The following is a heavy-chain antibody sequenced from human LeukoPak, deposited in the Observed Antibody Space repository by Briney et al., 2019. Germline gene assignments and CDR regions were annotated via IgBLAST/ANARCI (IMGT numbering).Heavy chain of an antibody. CDR1: GFTFSNFV. D-gene: IGHD6-13*01. Sequence: GGSLRLSCAASGFTFSNFVMTWVRQAPGKGLEWVSAISGSGGRGTTYYADSAKGRFTISKDNAKNTMYLQMNSLSVEDTAVYYCAKDIAASGLPRIFDFWGQGTLVTVSS. V-gene: IGHV3-23*01. CDR3: AKDIAASGLPRIFDF. CDR2: ISGSGGRGTT. J-gene: IGHJ4*02.